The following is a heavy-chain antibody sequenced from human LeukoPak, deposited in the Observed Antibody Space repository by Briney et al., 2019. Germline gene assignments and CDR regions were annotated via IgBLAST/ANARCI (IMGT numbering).Heavy chain of an antibody. CDR3: ATPGGSGWFYFDY. Sequence: SETLSLTCTVSGGSISSRSHYWGWIRQPPGKGLEWIGSIDYSGSTYINPSLKSRVTISVDTSKNQFSLRLSSVTAADTSVYYCATPGGSGWFYFDYWGQGTLVTVSS. CDR2: IDYSGST. J-gene: IGHJ4*02. CDR1: GGSISSRSHY. D-gene: IGHD6-19*01. V-gene: IGHV4-39*01.